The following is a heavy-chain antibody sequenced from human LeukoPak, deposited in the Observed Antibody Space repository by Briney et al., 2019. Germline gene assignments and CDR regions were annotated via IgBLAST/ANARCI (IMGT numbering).Heavy chain of an antibody. CDR1: GHTFTGYY. CDR3: ARDRSPAPGRSYGRGHFDY. D-gene: IGHD5-18*01. Sequence: ASVRVSCKASGHTFTGYYMHWVRQAPGQGLEWMGWINANSGDTNYAQKFQGRVTMTRDTSINTAYMELSRLRSDDTAVYYCARDRSPAPGRSYGRGHFDYWGQGTLVTVSS. CDR2: INANSGDT. J-gene: IGHJ4*02. V-gene: IGHV1-2*02.